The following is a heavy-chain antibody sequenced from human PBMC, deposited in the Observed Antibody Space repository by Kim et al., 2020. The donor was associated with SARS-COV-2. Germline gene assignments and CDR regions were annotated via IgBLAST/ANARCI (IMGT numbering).Heavy chain of an antibody. D-gene: IGHD3-22*01. Sequence: SRAAQDPGKGLEWVSTIGGSERSTYNVDSVKGRFTIARDKSKNTLYLQMSSLRAEDTAVYYCATTKRGFGSSGYYPDHFDYWGQGTLVTVSS. J-gene: IGHJ4*02. V-gene: IGHV3-23*01. CDR3: ATTKRGFGSSGYYPDHFDY. CDR2: IGGSERST.